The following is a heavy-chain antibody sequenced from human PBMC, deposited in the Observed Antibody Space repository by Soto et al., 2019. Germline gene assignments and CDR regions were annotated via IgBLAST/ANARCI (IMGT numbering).Heavy chain of an antibody. D-gene: IGHD3-3*01. CDR2: INPSGGST. CDR1: GYTFTKYY. V-gene: IGHV1-46*01. Sequence: GASVKVSCKASGYTFTKYYMHWVRQAPGQGLEWMGIINPSGGSTSYAQKFQGRVTMTRDTSTSTVHMELSSLRSEDTAVYYCARDTAEGIRFLEWPHYYYYGMDVWGQGTTVTVSS. CDR3: ARDTAEGIRFLEWPHYYYYGMDV. J-gene: IGHJ6*02.